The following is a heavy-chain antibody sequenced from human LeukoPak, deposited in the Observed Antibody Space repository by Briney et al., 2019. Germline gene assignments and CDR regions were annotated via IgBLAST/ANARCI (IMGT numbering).Heavy chain of an antibody. CDR3: TTCDHYGSGSSSRHPFDY. D-gene: IGHD3-10*01. CDR2: IYQDGSQK. CDR1: GFRFSSYW. Sequence: GGSLRLSCAASGFRFSSYWMSWVRQAPGKGLEWVANIYQDGSQKQYVDTVKGRFTISRDNAKNSVYLQMNSLRVEDTAVYYCTTCDHYGSGSSSRHPFDYWGQGTLVTVSS. J-gene: IGHJ4*02. V-gene: IGHV3-7*02.